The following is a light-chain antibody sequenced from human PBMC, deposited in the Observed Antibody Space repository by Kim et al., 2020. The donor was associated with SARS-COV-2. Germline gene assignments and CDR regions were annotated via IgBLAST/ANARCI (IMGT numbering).Light chain of an antibody. CDR2: DAS. CDR1: QIIGNW. J-gene: IGKJ4*01. V-gene: IGKV3-11*01. Sequence: LSPAERATLTGRASQIIGNWLAWYQQKSGQAPRLVISDASKRATGVPARFSGSWSGTDFTLTISSLEPEDFAVYYCQQRRTWPLTFGGGTKVDIK. CDR3: QQRRTWPLT.